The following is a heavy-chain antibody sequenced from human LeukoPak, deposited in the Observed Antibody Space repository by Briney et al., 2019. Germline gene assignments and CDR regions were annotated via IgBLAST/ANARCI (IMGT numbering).Heavy chain of an antibody. CDR3: ARRTYCGGDCYSVGAFDI. CDR2: ISSSSSYI. CDR1: EFTFSIYS. J-gene: IGHJ3*02. V-gene: IGHV3-21*01. D-gene: IGHD2-21*02. Sequence: PGGSLRLSCAASEFTFSIYSMNWVRQAPGKGLEWVSSISSSSSYIYYADSVKGRFTISRDNAKNSLYLQMNSLRAEDTAVYYCARRTYCGGDCYSVGAFDIWGQGTMVTASS.